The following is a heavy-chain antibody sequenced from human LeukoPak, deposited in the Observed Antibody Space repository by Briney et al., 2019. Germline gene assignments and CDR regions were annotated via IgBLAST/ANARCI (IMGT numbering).Heavy chain of an antibody. CDR3: ARGWVVQGGPVDY. Sequence: ASVKVSCKASGYSFTSYIMHWVRQAPGQRLEWMGWINAGTGDTKYSQNFQGRVTMTRDTSISTAYMELSRLRSDDTAVYYCARGWVVQGGPVDYWGQGTLVTVSS. D-gene: IGHD1-26*01. CDR1: GYSFTSYI. J-gene: IGHJ4*02. V-gene: IGHV1-3*01. CDR2: INAGTGDT.